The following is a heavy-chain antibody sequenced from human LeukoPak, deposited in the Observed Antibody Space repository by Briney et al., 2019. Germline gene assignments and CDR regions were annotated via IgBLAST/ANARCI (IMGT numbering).Heavy chain of an antibody. J-gene: IGHJ4*02. CDR3: ARDPVTMVRGVTNDPDY. CDR1: GGSISSGDYY. Sequence: SQTLSLTCTVSGGSISSGDYYWSWLRQPPGTGLEWIGYIYYSGSTYYNPSLKSRVTISVDTSKNQFSLKLSSVTAADTAVYYCARDPVTMVRGVTNDPDYWGQGTLVTVSS. V-gene: IGHV4-30-4*01. D-gene: IGHD3-10*01. CDR2: IYYSGST.